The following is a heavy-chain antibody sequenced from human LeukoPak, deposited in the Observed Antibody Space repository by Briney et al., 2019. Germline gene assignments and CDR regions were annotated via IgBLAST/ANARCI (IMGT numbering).Heavy chain of an antibody. V-gene: IGHV3-23*01. CDR1: GFTFSSYA. D-gene: IGHD2-21*02. CDR2: ISGSGGST. Sequence: GGSLRLSCVASGFTFSSYAMSWVRQAPGKGLEWVSAISGSGGSTYYADSVKGRFTISRDNSKNTLYLQMNSLRAEDTAVYYCAKLAAYCGGDCYTNFDYWGQGTLVTVSS. J-gene: IGHJ4*02. CDR3: AKLAAYCGGDCYTNFDY.